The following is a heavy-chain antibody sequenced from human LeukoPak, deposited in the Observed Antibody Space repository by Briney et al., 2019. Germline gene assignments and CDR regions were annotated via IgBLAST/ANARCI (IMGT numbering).Heavy chain of an antibody. V-gene: IGHV4-34*01. Sequence: SETLSLTCAVYGGSFSGYYWSWIRQPPGKGLEWIGEINHSGSTNYNPSLKSRVTISVDTSKNQFSLKLSSVTAADTAVYYCARGRRGPSIAARIPSFDYWGQGTLVTVSS. J-gene: IGHJ4*02. D-gene: IGHD6-6*01. CDR3: ARGRRGPSIAARIPSFDY. CDR1: GGSFSGYY. CDR2: INHSGST.